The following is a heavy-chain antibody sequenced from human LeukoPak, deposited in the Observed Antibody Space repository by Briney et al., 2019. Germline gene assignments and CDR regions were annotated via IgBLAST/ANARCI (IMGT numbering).Heavy chain of an antibody. CDR3: DSVTPGECGSYRDFDY. D-gene: IGHD1-26*01. CDR1: GFTVRSKY. CDR2: IYSGGTT. V-gene: IGHV3-66*02. Sequence: GGSLRLSCAASGFTVRSKYMTWVRQAPGKGLGWGSVIYSGGTTYYADSVKGRFTISRDNSKNTLFLQMTSLRPDDTDAYYCDSVTPGECGSYRDFDYWGQGTLVTVSS. J-gene: IGHJ4*02.